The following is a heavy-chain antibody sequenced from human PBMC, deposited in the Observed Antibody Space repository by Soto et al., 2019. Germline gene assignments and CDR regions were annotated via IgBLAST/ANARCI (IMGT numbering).Heavy chain of an antibody. V-gene: IGHV5-51*01. Sequence: PGESLKISCEASGYSFTSYWIGWVRQMPGKGLEWMGIIHPGDSDTKYSPSFQGQVTISVDKSSGTAYLHWSSLKASDSAIYYCARQHSLDSSAWYNWGQGTLVTVSS. CDR1: GYSFTSYW. CDR2: IHPGDSDT. CDR3: ARQHSLDSSAWYN. J-gene: IGHJ4*02. D-gene: IGHD6-19*01.